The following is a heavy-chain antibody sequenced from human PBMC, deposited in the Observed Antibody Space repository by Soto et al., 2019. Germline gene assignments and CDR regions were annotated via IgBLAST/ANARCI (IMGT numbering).Heavy chain of an antibody. Sequence: QVQLVPSGAEVKKPGASVKVSGKASGYTVTGYYMHWLRQSPGHGLEWMGWINPNSGGTNYAQKFLGCVTITRATAISTAYMELSRRRSDDTAVYYCARDHLRGNWNPYYYGPDVWGQWTTVTVSS. J-gene: IGHJ6*02. CDR1: GYTVTGYY. V-gene: IGHV1-2*04. D-gene: IGHD1-1*01. CDR3: ARDHLRGNWNPYYYGPDV. CDR2: INPNSGGT.